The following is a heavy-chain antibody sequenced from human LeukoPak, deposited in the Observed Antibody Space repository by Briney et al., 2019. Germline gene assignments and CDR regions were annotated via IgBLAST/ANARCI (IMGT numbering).Heavy chain of an antibody. CDR2: INAGNGNT. Sequence: ASVKVSCKASEYTFTSYAMHWVRQAPGQRLEWMGWINAGNGNTKYSQKFQGRVTITRDTSASTAYMELSSLRSEDTAVCYCARASGYSYGVNYWGQGTLVTVSS. CDR3: ARASGYSYGVNY. D-gene: IGHD5-18*01. CDR1: EYTFTSYA. J-gene: IGHJ4*02. V-gene: IGHV1-3*01.